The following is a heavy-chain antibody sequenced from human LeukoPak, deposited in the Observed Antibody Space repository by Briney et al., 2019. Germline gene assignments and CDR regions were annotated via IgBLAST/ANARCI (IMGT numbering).Heavy chain of an antibody. CDR3: AKNRFKPYYYFYY. J-gene: IGHJ4*02. Sequence: ASVKVSCKASGYTFTSYYMHWVRQAPGQGLEWMGIINPSGGSTSYAQKFQGRVTMTRDTSTSTVYMELSSLRSEDTAVYYCAKNRFKPYYYFYYWGQGTLVTVS. CDR1: GYTFTSYY. D-gene: IGHD1-26*01. CDR2: INPSGGST. V-gene: IGHV1-46*01.